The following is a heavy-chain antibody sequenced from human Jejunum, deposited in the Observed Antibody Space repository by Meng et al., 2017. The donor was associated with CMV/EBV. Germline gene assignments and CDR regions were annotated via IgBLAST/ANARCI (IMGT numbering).Heavy chain of an antibody. D-gene: IGHD2-2*01. V-gene: IGHV3-30*02. Sequence: FSPYGLHWLRQAPGKGLEWVAFIRYGTSSKYADSVKGRFTISRDNSKNTVFLQRNSLRSEDTAVYYCSKDKEYCSSTICQKFYFDSWGQGTLVTVSS. CDR1: FSPYG. J-gene: IGHJ4*02. CDR3: SKDKEYCSSTICQKFYFDS. CDR2: IRYGTSSK.